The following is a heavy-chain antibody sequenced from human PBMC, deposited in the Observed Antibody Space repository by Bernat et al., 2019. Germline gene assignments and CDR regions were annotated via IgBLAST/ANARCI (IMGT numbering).Heavy chain of an antibody. CDR2: IWYDGSNK. Sequence: QVQLVESGGGVVQPGRSLRLSCAASGFTFSSYGMHWVRQAPGKGLEWVAVIWYDGSNKYYADSVKGRFTISRDNSKNTLYLQMNSLRAEDTAVYYCARADRDDSSGYYFWFVAFDIWGQGTMVTVSS. CDR1: GFTFSSYG. V-gene: IGHV3-33*01. D-gene: IGHD3-22*01. CDR3: ARADRDDSSGYYFWFVAFDI. J-gene: IGHJ3*02.